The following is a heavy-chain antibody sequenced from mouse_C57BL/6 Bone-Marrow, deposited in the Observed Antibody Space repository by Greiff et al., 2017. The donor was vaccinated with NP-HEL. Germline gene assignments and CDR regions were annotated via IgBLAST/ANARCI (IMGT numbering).Heavy chain of an antibody. CDR3: TTWYYEAMDY. CDR2: IDPENGDT. Sequence: VQLQQSGAELVRPGASVKLSCTASGFNIKDDYMHWVKQRPEQGLEWIGWIDPENGDTEYASKFQGKATITADTSSNTACLQLSSLTSEDTAVYYCTTWYYEAMDYWGQGTSVTVSS. CDR1: GFNIKDDY. V-gene: IGHV14-4*01. D-gene: IGHD1-1*01. J-gene: IGHJ4*01.